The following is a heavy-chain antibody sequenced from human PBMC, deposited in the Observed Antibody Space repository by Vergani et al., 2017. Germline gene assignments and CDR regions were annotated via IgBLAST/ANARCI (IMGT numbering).Heavy chain of an antibody. CDR1: GFTFSTYA. J-gene: IGHJ4*02. CDR2: ISSDGGST. D-gene: IGHD3-22*01. CDR3: AGPQGTSAYYYGGFDY. V-gene: IGHV3-23*01. Sequence: EVQLLESGGGLVQPGGSLRLSCAASGFTFSTYAMTGVRQAPGKGLEWVSTISSDGGSTYYADPVKGRFTISRDNSKNTLSLQMNSLTAEDTAIYYCAGPQGTSAYYYGGFDYWGQGILVTVSS.